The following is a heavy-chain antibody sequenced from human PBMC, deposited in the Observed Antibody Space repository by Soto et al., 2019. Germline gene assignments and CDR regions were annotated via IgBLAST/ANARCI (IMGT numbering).Heavy chain of an antibody. Sequence: VQLVQSGAEVKKPGSSVKVSCKASGGTFNNYPITWVRQAPGEGLEWMGGSIPIFGTANYEQKFQARATIRVGESPSTAYMELSSMRSEDTAVYYCARGREYSGDENYYCIDIDVWDKGTTVTVSS. CDR2: SIPIFGTA. J-gene: IGHJ6*04. CDR1: GGTFNNYP. D-gene: IGHD2-21*02. V-gene: IGHV1-69*01. CDR3: ARGREYSGDENYYCIDIDV.